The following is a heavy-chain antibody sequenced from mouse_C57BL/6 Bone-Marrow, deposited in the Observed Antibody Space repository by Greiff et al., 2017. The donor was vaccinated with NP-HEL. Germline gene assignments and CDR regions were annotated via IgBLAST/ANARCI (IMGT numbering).Heavy chain of an antibody. V-gene: IGHV1-18*01. CDR1: GYTFTDYN. D-gene: IGHD1-1*01. CDR2: INPNNGGT. Sequence: VQLQQSGPELVKPGASVKIPCKASGYTFTDYNMDWVKQSHGKSLEWIGDINPNNGGTIYNQKFKGKATLTVDKSSSTAYMELRSLTSEDTAVYYCARERYYYGSSYGYFDVWGTGTTVTVSS. J-gene: IGHJ1*03. CDR3: ARERYYYGSSYGYFDV.